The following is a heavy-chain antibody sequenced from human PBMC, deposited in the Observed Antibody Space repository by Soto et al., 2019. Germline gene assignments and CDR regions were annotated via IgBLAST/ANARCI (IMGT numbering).Heavy chain of an antibody. J-gene: IGHJ4*02. D-gene: IGHD6-13*01. CDR1: GFTFSGSA. CDR2: IRGKANSFAT. Sequence: EVQLVESGGGLVQPGGSLKLSCAASGFTFSGSAMHWVRQASGKGLEWVGRIRGKANSFATAYAASVKGRFTISRDDSKNTAYLRMNSLKTEDTAVYYCTRHAAPGIAADWGQGTLVTVSS. CDR3: TRHAAPGIAAD. V-gene: IGHV3-73*01.